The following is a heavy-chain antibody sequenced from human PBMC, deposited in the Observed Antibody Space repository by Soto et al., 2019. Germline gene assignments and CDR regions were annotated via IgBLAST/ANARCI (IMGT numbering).Heavy chain of an antibody. CDR2: TYYRSKWYN. D-gene: IGHD3-22*01. CDR1: GDSVSSNHAT. J-gene: IGHJ5*02. Sequence: SQTLSLTCAIFGDSVSSNHATWDWIRQSQSRDLEWMGRTYYRSKWYNDYAESVKCRITINPDTSKNQFSLHLISVTLDDTGVYYCVRDDSFRDSSAPWGQGTLVTVSS. V-gene: IGHV6-1*01. CDR3: VRDDSFRDSSAP.